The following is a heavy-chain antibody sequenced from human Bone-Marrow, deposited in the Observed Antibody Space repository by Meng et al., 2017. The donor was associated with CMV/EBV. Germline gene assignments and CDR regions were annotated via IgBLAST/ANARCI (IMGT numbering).Heavy chain of an antibody. J-gene: IGHJ4*02. V-gene: IGHV3-30*04. Sequence: GGSLRLSCVVSEFTFSSYAMHWVRQAPGKGLEWEAVISYDGSNKYYADSVKGRFTISRDNSKNTLYLQMNSLRAEDTAVYYCASISVAGTDAFDYWGQGTLVTVSS. CDR1: EFTFSSYA. D-gene: IGHD6-19*01. CDR3: ASISVAGTDAFDY. CDR2: ISYDGSNK.